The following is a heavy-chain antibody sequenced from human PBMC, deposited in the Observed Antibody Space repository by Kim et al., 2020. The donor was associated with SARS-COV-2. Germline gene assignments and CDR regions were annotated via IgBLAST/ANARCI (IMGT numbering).Heavy chain of an antibody. CDR1: GVTFSNFP. J-gene: IGHJ6*02. Sequence: GGSLRLSCSASGVTFSNFPMHWVRQAPGKGLEFVSGISTNGHSTFYADSLRGRFTISRDNFKNTLYLQMSGLRPEDTAVYYCVKDHKRYGSGRYSPGYGMDVWGQGTPVTLSS. D-gene: IGHD3-10*01. CDR3: VKDHKRYGSGRYSPGYGMDV. CDR2: ISTNGHST. V-gene: IGHV3-64D*09.